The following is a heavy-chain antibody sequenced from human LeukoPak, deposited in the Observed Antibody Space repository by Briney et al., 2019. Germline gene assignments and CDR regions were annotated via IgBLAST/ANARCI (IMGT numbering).Heavy chain of an antibody. Sequence: GGSLRLSCAASGFTFSSYAMSWVRQAPGKGLGWVSGISGSGGSTYYADSVKGRFTISRDNSKNTLSLQMNSLRAEDTAVYYCAKELKYYYGSGDNWFDPWGQGTLVTVSS. CDR3: AKELKYYYGSGDNWFDP. D-gene: IGHD3-10*01. J-gene: IGHJ5*02. CDR2: ISGSGGST. V-gene: IGHV3-23*01. CDR1: GFTFSSYA.